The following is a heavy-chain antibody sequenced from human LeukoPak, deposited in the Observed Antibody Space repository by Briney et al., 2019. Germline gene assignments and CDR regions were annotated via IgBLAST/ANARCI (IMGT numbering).Heavy chain of an antibody. CDR1: GFTIGSYA. D-gene: IGHD1-1*01. CDR2: ISSSSSPI. J-gene: IGHJ5*01. CDR3: ARDCRLNCARQPGFDS. V-gene: IGHV3-48*02. Sequence: GGSLRLSCAASGFTIGSYAMNWVRQAPGKGLEWVSYISSSSSPINYADSVKGRFTISRDNAKNSLYLQMNSLRDEDTAVYYCARDCRLNCARQPGFDSWGQGTLVTVSS.